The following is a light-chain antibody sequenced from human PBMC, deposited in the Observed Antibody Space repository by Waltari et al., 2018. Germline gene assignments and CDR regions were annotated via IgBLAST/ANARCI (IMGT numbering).Light chain of an antibody. CDR2: GAS. CDR3: QQHGNSPSPT. J-gene: IGKJ4*01. CDR1: QSVSSHS. Sequence: EIVLTQSPGTLSLSPGERATLSCRASQSVSSHSLAWYQQKYGQAPRLLIYGASSRATGLPDRFSGSGSGTDFTLTISRLEPEDFAVYYCQQHGNSPSPTFGGGTKVEIK. V-gene: IGKV3-20*01.